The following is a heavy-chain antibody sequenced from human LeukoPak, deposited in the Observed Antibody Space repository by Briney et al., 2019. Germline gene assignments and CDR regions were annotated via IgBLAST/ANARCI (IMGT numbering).Heavy chain of an antibody. D-gene: IGHD3-22*01. J-gene: IGHJ4*02. CDR3: ATRPRSDYYFAIFDY. CDR1: GFMFSGFW. Sequence: GGSLRLSCAASGFMFSGFWMTWVRQAPGKGLEWVANIKHDGSEKNYVDSVKGRFTISRDSAKNSLYLQMNSLGGEDTAVYYCATRPRSDYYFAIFDYWGQGTLVTVSS. V-gene: IGHV3-7*01. CDR2: IKHDGSEK.